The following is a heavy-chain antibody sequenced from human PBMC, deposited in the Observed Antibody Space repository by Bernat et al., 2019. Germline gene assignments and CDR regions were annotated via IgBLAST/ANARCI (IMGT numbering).Heavy chain of an antibody. Sequence: VQLVESGAEVKKPGASVKVSCKASGYTFTGYYMHWVRQAPGQGLEWMGWINPNSGGTNYAQKFQGWVAMTRDTSISTAYMELSRLRSDDTAVDYCAREDRITMVRGVAEYFQHWGQGTLVTVSS. CDR1: GYTFTGYY. V-gene: IGHV1-2*04. D-gene: IGHD3-10*01. CDR2: INPNSGGT. CDR3: AREDRITMVRGVAEYFQH. J-gene: IGHJ1*01.